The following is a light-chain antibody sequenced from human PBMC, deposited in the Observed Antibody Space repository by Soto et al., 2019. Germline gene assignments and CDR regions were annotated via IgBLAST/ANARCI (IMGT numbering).Light chain of an antibody. CDR1: SSNIGSNY. V-gene: IGLV1-47*01. Sequence: QAVVTQPPSASGTSGQRVTISCSGSSSNIGSNYVYWYQQLPGTAPKLLIYRNNQRPSGVPDRFSGSKSGTSASLAISGLRSEDEADYYCAAWDDSLSGYVFGTGTKLTVL. CDR3: AAWDDSLSGYV. CDR2: RNN. J-gene: IGLJ1*01.